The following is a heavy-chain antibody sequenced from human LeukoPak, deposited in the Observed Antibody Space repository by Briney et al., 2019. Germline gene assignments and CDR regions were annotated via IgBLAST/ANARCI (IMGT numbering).Heavy chain of an antibody. V-gene: IGHV3-21*01. CDR3: ASLKDYYDSSGSDY. CDR2: ISSSSSYI. J-gene: IGHJ4*02. Sequence: PGGSLRLSCAASGFTFSSYSMNWVRQAPGKGLEWVSSISSSSSYIYYADSVKGRFTISRDNAKNSLYLQMNSLRAEDTAVYYCASLKDYYDSSGSDYWGQGTLVTVSS. CDR1: GFTFSSYS. D-gene: IGHD3-22*01.